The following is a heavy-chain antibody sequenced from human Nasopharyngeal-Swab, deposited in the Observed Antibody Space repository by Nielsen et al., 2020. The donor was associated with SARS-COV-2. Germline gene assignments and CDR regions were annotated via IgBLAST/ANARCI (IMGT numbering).Heavy chain of an antibody. J-gene: IGHJ4*02. CDR1: GYTFTSYY. Sequence: ASVKVSCKASGYTFTSYYMHWVRQAPGQGLEWMGIINPSGGSTSYAQKFQGRVTMTGDTSTSTVYMELSSLRSEDTAVYYCARPTSPYYFDYWGQGTLVTVSS. V-gene: IGHV1-46*01. CDR2: INPSGGST. CDR3: ARPTSPYYFDY.